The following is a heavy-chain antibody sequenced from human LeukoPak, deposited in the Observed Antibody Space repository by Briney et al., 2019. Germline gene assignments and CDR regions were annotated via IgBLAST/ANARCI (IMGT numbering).Heavy chain of an antibody. V-gene: IGHV3-23*01. Sequence: LTGGFLRLSCAASGFTFSSYAMSWVRQAPGKGLEWVSAISGSGGSTYYADSVKGRLTISRDNSKNTLYLQMNSLRAEDTAVYYCAKGRTIVGATTDYWGQGTLVTVSS. J-gene: IGHJ4*02. CDR3: AKGRTIVGATTDY. D-gene: IGHD1-26*01. CDR1: GFTFSSYA. CDR2: ISGSGGST.